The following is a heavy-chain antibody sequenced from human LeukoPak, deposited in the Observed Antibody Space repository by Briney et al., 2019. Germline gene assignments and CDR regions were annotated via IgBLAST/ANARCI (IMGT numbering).Heavy chain of an antibody. J-gene: IGHJ4*02. Sequence: ASVKVSCKASGYTFTGYYMHWVRQAPGQGLEWMGWINPNSGGTNYAQKFQGRVTMTRDTSISTAYMELSRLRSDDTAVYYCASSYCSGGSCYDVFFDYWGQGTLVTVSS. CDR1: GYTFTGYY. CDR3: ASSYCSGGSCYDVFFDY. V-gene: IGHV1-2*02. CDR2: INPNSGGT. D-gene: IGHD2-15*01.